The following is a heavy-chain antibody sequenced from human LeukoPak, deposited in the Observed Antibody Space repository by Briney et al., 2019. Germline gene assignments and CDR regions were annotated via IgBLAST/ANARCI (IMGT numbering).Heavy chain of an antibody. CDR3: ARDRLFSVTSGYYYYGMDV. V-gene: IGHV4-59*01. CDR2: IYYSGST. J-gene: IGHJ6*02. CDR1: GGSISSYY. D-gene: IGHD2-2*01. Sequence: PSGTLSLTCTVSGGSISSYYWSWIRQPPGKGLEWIGYIYYSGSTNYNPSLKSRVTISVDTSKNQFSLKLSSVTAADTAVYYCARDRLFSVTSGYYYYGMDVWGQGTTVTVSS.